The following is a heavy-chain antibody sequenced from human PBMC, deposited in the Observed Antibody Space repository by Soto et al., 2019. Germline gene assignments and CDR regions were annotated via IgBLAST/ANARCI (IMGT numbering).Heavy chain of an antibody. CDR3: ARGTIVVVVAATPQYYFDY. CDR1: GGTFSSYA. J-gene: IGHJ4*02. D-gene: IGHD2-15*01. CDR2: IIPIFGTA. V-gene: IGHV1-69*12. Sequence: QVQLVQSGAEVKKPGSSVKVSCKASGGTFSSYAISWVRQAPGQGLEWMGGIIPIFGTANYAQKFQGRVTITADESTSTAYMELSSLRSEDTAVYYCARGTIVVVVAATPQYYFDYWGQGTLVTVSS.